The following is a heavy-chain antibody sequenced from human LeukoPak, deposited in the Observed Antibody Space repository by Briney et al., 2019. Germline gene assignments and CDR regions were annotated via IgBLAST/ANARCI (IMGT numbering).Heavy chain of an antibody. V-gene: IGHV3-66*01. J-gene: IGHJ5*02. CDR2: IYSGGST. CDR1: GFTVSSNY. CDR3: AKCPISPSNYDFWSGYYSYNWFDP. D-gene: IGHD3-3*01. Sequence: GGSLRLSCAASGFTVSSNYMSWVRQAPGKGLEWVSVIYSGGSTYYADSVKGRFTISRDNSKNTLYLQMNSLRAEDTAVYYCAKCPISPSNYDFWSGYYSYNWFDPWGQGTLVTVSS.